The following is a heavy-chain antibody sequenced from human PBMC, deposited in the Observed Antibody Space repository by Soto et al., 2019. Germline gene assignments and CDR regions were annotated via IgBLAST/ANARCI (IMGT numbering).Heavy chain of an antibody. CDR2: ISYDGSNK. Sequence: GGSLRLSCAASGFTFSSYAMHWVRQAPGKGLEWVAVISYDGSNKYYADSVKGRFTISRDNSKNTLYLQMNSLRAEDTAVYYCARPTRGIRDQFDYWGQGTLVTVSS. CDR3: ARPTRGIRDQFDY. V-gene: IGHV3-30-3*01. CDR1: GFTFSSYA. J-gene: IGHJ4*02.